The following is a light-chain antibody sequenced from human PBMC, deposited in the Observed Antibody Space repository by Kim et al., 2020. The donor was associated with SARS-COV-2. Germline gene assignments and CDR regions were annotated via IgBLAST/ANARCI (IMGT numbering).Light chain of an antibody. J-gene: IGLJ2*01. V-gene: IGLV1-44*01. Sequence: QSVLTQPPSASGTPGQRVTISCSGSSSNIGSTTVTWYQQPPGAAPKLLLYSNNQRPSGVPDRFSGSKSGTSASLAISGLQSEDEADYYCATWDDSRNDVVFGGGTQLTVL. CDR3: ATWDDSRNDVV. CDR2: SNN. CDR1: SSNIGSTT.